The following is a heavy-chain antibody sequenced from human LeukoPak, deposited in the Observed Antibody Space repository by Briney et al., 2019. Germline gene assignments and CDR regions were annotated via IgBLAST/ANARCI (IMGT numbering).Heavy chain of an antibody. J-gene: IGHJ4*02. Sequence: GGSLRLSYAASGLTFSRYWMTWVRQAPGKGLEWVANIKQDGSETYYVDSVKGRFTISRDNAKNTLYLQMNSLRAEDTAVYYCARVEGYEVDYWGQGTLVTVSS. V-gene: IGHV3-7*01. CDR2: IKQDGSET. CDR3: ARVEGYEVDY. CDR1: GLTFSRYW. D-gene: IGHD5-12*01.